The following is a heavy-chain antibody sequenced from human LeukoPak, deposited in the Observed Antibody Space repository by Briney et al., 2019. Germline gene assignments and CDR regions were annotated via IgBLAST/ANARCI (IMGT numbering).Heavy chain of an antibody. CDR3: AREGVVVTNYFDY. V-gene: IGHV5-51*01. CDR1: GYNFSSYW. J-gene: IGHJ4*02. D-gene: IGHD3-22*01. CDR2: IYPGDSHT. Sequence: GESLQISCQGSGYNFSSYWIAWVRQMPGKGLEWMGIIYPGDSHTRYSPSFEGQVTISADKSISTAYLQWSSLEASDTAMYYCAREGVVVTNYFDYWGQGTLVTVSS.